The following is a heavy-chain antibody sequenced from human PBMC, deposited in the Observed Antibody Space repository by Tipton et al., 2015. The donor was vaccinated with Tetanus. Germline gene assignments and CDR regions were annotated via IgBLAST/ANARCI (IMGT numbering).Heavy chain of an antibody. V-gene: IGHV5-51*01. CDR2: VYPGDTDA. Sequence: QLVQSGAEVRKPGESLKISCQTSGYTFANYWIGWVRQMPGQGLEWVGIVYPGDTDARYSPSFQGRVTISADTSISTAYLQLSSLKASDTAMYYCARRRSAVLGGGYHWSFDLWGRGTLVLVSS. D-gene: IGHD2-15*01. CDR1: GYTFANYW. CDR3: ARRRSAVLGGGYHWSFDL. J-gene: IGHJ2*01.